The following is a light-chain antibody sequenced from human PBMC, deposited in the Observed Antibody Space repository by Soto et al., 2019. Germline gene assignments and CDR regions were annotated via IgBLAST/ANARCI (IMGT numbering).Light chain of an antibody. V-gene: IGKV3-20*01. CDR3: QQYGSSPPWT. J-gene: IGKJ1*01. CDR2: GAS. Sequence: EIGLTQSPGTLSLSPGERATLSCRASQSVSSSYLAWYQQKPGQAPRLLIYGASSRATGIPDRFSGSGSGTDFTLTISRLEPEDFAVYYYQQYGSSPPWTFGQGTKVDIK. CDR1: QSVSSSY.